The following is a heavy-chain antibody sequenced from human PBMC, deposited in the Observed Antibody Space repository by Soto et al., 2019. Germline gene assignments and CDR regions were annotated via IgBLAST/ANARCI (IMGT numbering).Heavy chain of an antibody. Sequence: EVQLVESGGGLVQPGGSLRLSCAASGFTFSSYWMSWVRQAPGKGLEWVANTKPDGSQKYYVDAVKGRFTISRDNAENSLYLQMNSLRAEDTAVYYCARDPDFTPGAGIDVWGQGTTVTVSS. J-gene: IGHJ6*02. D-gene: IGHD3-3*01. V-gene: IGHV3-7*01. CDR2: TKPDGSQK. CDR3: ARDPDFTPGAGIDV. CDR1: GFTFSSYW.